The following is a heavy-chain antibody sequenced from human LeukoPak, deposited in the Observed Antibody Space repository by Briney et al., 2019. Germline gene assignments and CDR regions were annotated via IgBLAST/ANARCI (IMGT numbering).Heavy chain of an antibody. D-gene: IGHD1-1*01. Sequence: PSETLSLTCTVSGGSISNYYWSWIRQPPGKGLEWIGCIYHTGGTNYNPSLKGRVTISVDTSKNQFSLNLSSVTAADTAVYYCARVGDWNDLVYWGQGALVTVSS. V-gene: IGHV4-59*01. CDR2: IYHTGGT. CDR3: ARVGDWNDLVY. J-gene: IGHJ4*02. CDR1: GGSISNYY.